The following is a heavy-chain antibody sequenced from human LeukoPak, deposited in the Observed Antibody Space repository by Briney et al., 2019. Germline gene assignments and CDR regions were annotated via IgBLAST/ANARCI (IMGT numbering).Heavy chain of an antibody. D-gene: IGHD3-10*01. CDR1: GFTLSSYW. CDR2: IKQDGSEK. CDR3: ARALLYYGSGSYPSPYFDY. V-gene: IGHV3-7*01. J-gene: IGHJ4*02. Sequence: GGSLRLSCAASGFTLSSYWMSWVRQAPGKGLEWVANIKQDGSEKYYVDSVKGRFTISRDNAKNSLYLQMNSLRAEDTAVYYCARALLYYGSGSYPSPYFDYWGQGTLVTVSS.